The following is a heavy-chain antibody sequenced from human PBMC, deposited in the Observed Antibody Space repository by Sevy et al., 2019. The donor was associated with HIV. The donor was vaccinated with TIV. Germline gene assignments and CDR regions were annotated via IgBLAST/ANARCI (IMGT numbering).Heavy chain of an antibody. D-gene: IGHD3-16*01. CDR3: ARAPLYYDTSVYFDY. V-gene: IGHV3-30*04. J-gene: IGHJ4*02. CDR2: ISIDGNNK. CDR1: DFTVSYYA. Sequence: GGSLRLSCVASDFTVSYYAMHWVRQAPGKGLEWVAVISIDGNNKRYAQSVKGRFTVSRDNSKNTLYLELNSLRPEETAIFYCARAPLYYDTSVYFDYWGQRTLVTVSS.